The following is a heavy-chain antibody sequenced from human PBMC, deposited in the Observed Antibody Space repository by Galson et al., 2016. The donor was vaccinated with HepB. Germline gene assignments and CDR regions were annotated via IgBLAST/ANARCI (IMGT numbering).Heavy chain of an antibody. J-gene: IGHJ2*01. Sequence: QSGAEVKKPGESLKISCEGSGYSFAPYWIGWVRQMPGKGLEWMGIIYPGDSDTRYSPSFQGQVTISADKSISTAYLQWSSLKASDTAMYYCATQGAYGDYGRWYFDLWGRGTLVTVSS. V-gene: IGHV5-51*03. CDR2: IYPGDSDT. CDR1: GYSFAPYW. CDR3: ATQGAYGDYGRWYFDL. D-gene: IGHD4-17*01.